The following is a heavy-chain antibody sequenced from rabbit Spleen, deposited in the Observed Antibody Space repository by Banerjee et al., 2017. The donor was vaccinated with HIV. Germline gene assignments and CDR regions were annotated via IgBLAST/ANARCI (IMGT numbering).Heavy chain of an antibody. CDR3: ARGYVGYGSATGRSDL. D-gene: IGHD6-1*01. CDR1: GFSFSSSYW. J-gene: IGHJ3*01. Sequence: QEQLEESGGDLVKPEGSLTLTCTASGFSFSSSYWMCWVRQAPGKGLELIACIRAGSTDTPYYASWAKGRFTISKTSSTTVTLQMTSLTAADTATYFCARGYVGYGSATGRSDLWGQGTLVTV. CDR2: IRAGSTDTP. V-gene: IGHV1S45*01.